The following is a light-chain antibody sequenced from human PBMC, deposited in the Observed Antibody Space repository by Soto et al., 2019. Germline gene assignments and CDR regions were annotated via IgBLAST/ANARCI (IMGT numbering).Light chain of an antibody. J-gene: IGKJ5*01. CDR3: QQANSLPIT. CDR1: QGIGTL. CDR2: AAS. V-gene: IGKV1-12*01. Sequence: DIQMTQSPYSVSASVVDRVTITCRASQGIGTLLAWYQQKPGKGPKLLIYAASSLQSWVPSSFSGSGSGTDFTLTVSSLQPEDFATYFCQQANSLPITFGQGTRLEIK.